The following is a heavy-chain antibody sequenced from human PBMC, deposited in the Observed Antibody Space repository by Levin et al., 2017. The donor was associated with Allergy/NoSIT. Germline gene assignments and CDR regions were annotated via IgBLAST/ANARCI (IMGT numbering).Heavy chain of an antibody. CDR2: IYYSGST. J-gene: IGHJ6*02. V-gene: IGHV4-59*08. CDR1: GGSISSYY. Sequence: GSLRLSCTVSGGSISSYYWSWIRQPPGKGLEWIGYIYYSGSTNYNPSLKSRVTISVDTSKNQFSLKLSSVTAADTAVYYCARHPRTTPYYYYGMDVWGQGTTVTVSS. CDR3: ARHPRTTPYYYYGMDV. D-gene: IGHD2/OR15-2a*01.